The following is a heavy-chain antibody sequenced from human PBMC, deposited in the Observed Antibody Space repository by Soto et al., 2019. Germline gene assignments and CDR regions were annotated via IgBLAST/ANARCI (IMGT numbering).Heavy chain of an antibody. J-gene: IGHJ4*02. CDR1: GFTFSSYS. D-gene: IGHD3-3*01. CDR3: ARDIYDFWSGYSTPPPDY. V-gene: IGHV3-48*01. CDR2: ISSSSSTI. Sequence: GGSLRLSCAASGFTFSSYSMNWVRQAPGKGLEWVSYISSSSSTIYYAVSVKGRFTISRDNAKNSLYLQMNSLMAEDTAVYYCARDIYDFWSGYSTPPPDYWGQGTLVTVSS.